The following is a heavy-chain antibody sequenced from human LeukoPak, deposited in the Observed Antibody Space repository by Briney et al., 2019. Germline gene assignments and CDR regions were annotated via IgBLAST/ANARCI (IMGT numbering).Heavy chain of an antibody. CDR1: GFTVSSNY. Sequence: PGGSLRLSRAASGFTVSSNYMSWVRQAPGKGLEWVSVIYSGGSTYYADSVKGRFTISRDNSKNTLYLQMNSLRAEDTAVYYCARGRDFWSGSSYYFDYWGQGTLVTVSS. J-gene: IGHJ4*02. D-gene: IGHD3-3*01. V-gene: IGHV3-53*01. CDR2: IYSGGST. CDR3: ARGRDFWSGSSYYFDY.